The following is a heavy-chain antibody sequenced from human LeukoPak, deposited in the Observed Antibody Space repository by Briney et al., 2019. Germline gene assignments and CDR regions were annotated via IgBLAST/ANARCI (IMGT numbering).Heavy chain of an antibody. Sequence: GGSLRLSCAASGFTFSTYSMNWVRQAPGKGLEWVSYITGSSIIYYSESVKGRFTVSRANAKNSLYLQMSSLRAEDTAVYYCASVRGGYWGQGTLVTVSS. CDR2: ITGSSII. J-gene: IGHJ4*02. D-gene: IGHD3-16*01. CDR1: GFTFSTYS. V-gene: IGHV3-48*01. CDR3: ASVRGGY.